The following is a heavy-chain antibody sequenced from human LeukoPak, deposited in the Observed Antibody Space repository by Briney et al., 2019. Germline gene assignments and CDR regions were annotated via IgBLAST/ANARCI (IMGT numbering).Heavy chain of an antibody. V-gene: IGHV3-21*04. Sequence: GGSLRLSCAASGFTFSSYAMSWVRQAPGKGLEWVSAISSSGSTIYYADSVKGRFTISRDNAKNSLYLQMNSLRAEDTAVYYCARDLMVRGVTFDYWGQGTLVTVSS. CDR1: GFTFSSYA. D-gene: IGHD3-10*01. CDR3: ARDLMVRGVTFDY. CDR2: ISSSGSTI. J-gene: IGHJ4*02.